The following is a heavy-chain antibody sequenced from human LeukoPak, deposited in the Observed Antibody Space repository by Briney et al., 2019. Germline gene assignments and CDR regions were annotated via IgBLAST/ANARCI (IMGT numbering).Heavy chain of an antibody. Sequence: GGSLRLSCAASGFTFSNYGMHWVRQAPGKGLEWVAVIWYDGSNKYYAGTVKGRFTISRDNSKNTLYLQMNSLRAEATAVYYCAGNYGPYYFDYWGQGTLVTVSS. CDR3: AGNYGPYYFDY. CDR1: GFTFSNYG. J-gene: IGHJ4*02. D-gene: IGHD3-10*01. V-gene: IGHV3-33*01. CDR2: IWYDGSNK.